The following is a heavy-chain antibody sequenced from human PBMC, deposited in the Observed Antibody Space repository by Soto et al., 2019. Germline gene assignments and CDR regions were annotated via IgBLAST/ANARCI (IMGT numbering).Heavy chain of an antibody. CDR1: GFTFSSYA. Sequence: GGSLRLSCAASGFTFSSYAMHWVRQAPGKGLEWVAVISYDGSNKYYADSVKDRFTISRDNSKNKLYLQMNSLRAEDTAVYYCARVLRSRGYCSGGSCYGAFDIWGQGTMVTVSS. D-gene: IGHD2-15*01. V-gene: IGHV3-30-3*01. CDR2: ISYDGSNK. J-gene: IGHJ3*02. CDR3: ARVLRSRGYCSGGSCYGAFDI.